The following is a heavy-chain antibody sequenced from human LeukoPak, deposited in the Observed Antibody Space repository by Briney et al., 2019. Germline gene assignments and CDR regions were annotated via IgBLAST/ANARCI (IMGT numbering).Heavy chain of an antibody. Sequence: SETLSLTCTVSGGSISSSSYYWGWIRQPPGKGLEWIGSIYYSGSTYYNPSLKSRVTISVDTSKNQFSLKLSSVTAADTAVYYCARSSDDFWSGDNWFDPWGQGTLVTVSS. CDR2: IYYSGST. J-gene: IGHJ5*02. V-gene: IGHV4-39*07. CDR1: GGSISSSSYY. D-gene: IGHD3-3*01. CDR3: ARSSDDFWSGDNWFDP.